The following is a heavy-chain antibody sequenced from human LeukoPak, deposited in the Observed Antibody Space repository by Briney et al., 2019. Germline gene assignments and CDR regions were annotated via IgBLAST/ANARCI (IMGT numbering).Heavy chain of an antibody. CDR2: IYYSGST. J-gene: IGHJ4*02. V-gene: IGHV4-61*01. D-gene: IGHD3-22*01. Sequence: PSETLSLTCTVSGGSISSGSYYWSWIRQPPGKGLEWIGYIYYSGSTNYNPSLKSRVTISVDTSKNQFSLKLSSVTAADTAVYYCARSTYERPGGYYPTYLDYWGQGTLVTVSS. CDR3: ARSTYERPGGYYPTYLDY. CDR1: GGSISSGSYY.